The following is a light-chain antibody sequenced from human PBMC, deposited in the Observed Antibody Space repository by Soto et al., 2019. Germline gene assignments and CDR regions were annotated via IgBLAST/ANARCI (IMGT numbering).Light chain of an antibody. CDR2: GAS. V-gene: IGKV1-39*01. J-gene: IGKJ4*01. CDR1: QTISSY. Sequence: DIQMTQSPSSLSASVGDRVTIPCRASQTISSYLNWYQQRPGKAPNLLIYGASSLQRGVPSRFSGSGSGTDFTLTISSLQPEDFATYYCQQSYSTPLTFGGGTKVDTK. CDR3: QQSYSTPLT.